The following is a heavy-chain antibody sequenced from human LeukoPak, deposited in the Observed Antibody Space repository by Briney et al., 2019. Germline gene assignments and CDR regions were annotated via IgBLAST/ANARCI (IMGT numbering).Heavy chain of an antibody. V-gene: IGHV3-7*03. CDR1: GFTFSSYW. CDR2: INQDGSEK. Sequence: PGGSLRLSCAASGFTFSSYWMNWVRQAPGKGLEWVANINQDGSEKNYVDSVKGRFTISRDNAKNSLYLQMNSLRAEDTALYYCAKARFGVAVAGMPFDYWGQGTLVTVSS. J-gene: IGHJ4*02. D-gene: IGHD6-19*01. CDR3: AKARFGVAVAGMPFDY.